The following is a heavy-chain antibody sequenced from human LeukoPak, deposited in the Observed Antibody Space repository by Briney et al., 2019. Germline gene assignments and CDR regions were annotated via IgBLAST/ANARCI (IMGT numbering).Heavy chain of an antibody. D-gene: IGHD3-22*01. J-gene: IGHJ4*02. Sequence: PGGSLRLSCAASGFTFGAYTINWVRQAPGKGLEWVSCIFSRSESILYADSVKGRFTISRDNAKNLLYLQMDSLRVEDTAVYYCARDFFHSSESRPFDYWGQRTLVTVSS. CDR3: ARDFFHSSESRPFDY. V-gene: IGHV3-21*06. CDR1: GFTFGAYT. CDR2: IFSRSESI.